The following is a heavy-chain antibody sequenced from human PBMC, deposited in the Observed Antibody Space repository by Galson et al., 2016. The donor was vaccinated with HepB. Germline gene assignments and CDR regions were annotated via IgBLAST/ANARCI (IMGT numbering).Heavy chain of an antibody. CDR2: TSSDGSNE. CDR3: GKGGTGIAVPVDL. D-gene: IGHD1-1*01. V-gene: IGHV3-30*18. J-gene: IGHJ5*02. CDR1: GVIFSDHA. Sequence: SLRLSCAISGVIFSDHAMHWVRQAPGQGLEWVAVTSSDGSNEYYADSVKGRFAISRDNSKNTLYLQMNTLRGEDTAVYYCGKGGTGIAVPVDLWGQGTLATVSA.